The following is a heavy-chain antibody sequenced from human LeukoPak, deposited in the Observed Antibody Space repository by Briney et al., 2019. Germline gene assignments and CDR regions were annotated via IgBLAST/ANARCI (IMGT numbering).Heavy chain of an antibody. CDR1: GGTFSSYA. J-gene: IGHJ5*02. Sequence: SVRVSCKASGGTFSSYAISGVRQAPGQGLEWMGGIIPIFGTANYAQKFQGRVTITADESTSTAYMELSSLRSEDTAVYYCATDLSYSSSYNWFDPWGQGTLVTVSS. CDR2: IIPIFGTA. D-gene: IGHD6-13*01. V-gene: IGHV1-69*01. CDR3: ATDLSYSSSYNWFDP.